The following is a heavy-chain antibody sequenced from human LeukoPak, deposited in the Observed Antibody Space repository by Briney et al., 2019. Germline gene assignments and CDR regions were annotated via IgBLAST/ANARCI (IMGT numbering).Heavy chain of an antibody. D-gene: IGHD6-19*01. CDR2: INPSGGST. V-gene: IGHV1-46*01. CDR3: ARAVAGWYYFDY. J-gene: IGHJ4*02. Sequence: APVKVSCKASGYTFTSYYTHWVRQAPGQGLEWMGIINPSGGSTSYAQKFQGRVTMTRDTSTSTVYMELSSLRSEDTAVYYCARAVAGWYYFDYWGQGTLVTVSS. CDR1: GYTFTSYY.